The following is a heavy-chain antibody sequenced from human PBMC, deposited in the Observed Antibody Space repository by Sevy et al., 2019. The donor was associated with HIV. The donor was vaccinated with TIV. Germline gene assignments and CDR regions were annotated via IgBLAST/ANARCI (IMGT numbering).Heavy chain of an antibody. CDR3: ARDLHRGLSGSTSGY. D-gene: IGHD3-3*01. Sequence: GGSLRLSCAASGFTFSDYYMSWIRQAPGKGLEWVSYISSSGSNIYYADSVKGRLTVSRDNAKNSMYLQMNGLRAEDTALYYCARDLHRGLSGSTSGYWGQGTLVTVSS. CDR2: ISSSGSNI. J-gene: IGHJ4*02. CDR1: GFTFSDYY. V-gene: IGHV3-11*01.